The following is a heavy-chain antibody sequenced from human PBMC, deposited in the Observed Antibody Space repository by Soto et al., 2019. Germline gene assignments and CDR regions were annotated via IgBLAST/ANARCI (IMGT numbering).Heavy chain of an antibody. CDR2: IIPLLSTS. V-gene: IGHV1-69*08. Sequence: QVQLEQSGAEVKKPGSSVKVSCKASGGPFSNDIITWVRQAPGQGLEWMGRIIPLLSTSTYAQKFQGRLTITADRSTGTAYMELNSLRSEDTAVYYCARDSTIGSTFSGYDAIDYWGQGTRITVSS. CDR1: GGPFSNDI. J-gene: IGHJ4*02. D-gene: IGHD5-12*01. CDR3: ARDSTIGSTFSGYDAIDY.